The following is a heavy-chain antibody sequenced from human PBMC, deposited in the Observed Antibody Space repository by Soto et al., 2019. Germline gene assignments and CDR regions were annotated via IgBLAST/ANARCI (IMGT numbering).Heavy chain of an antibody. CDR3: ATTIGYSYYYYGMDV. CDR2: ISAYNGDT. CDR1: GYTLTSYG. Sequence: VKRVQSGAEVTKPGASVKVSCKASGYTLTSYGISWVRQAPGQGLEWMGWISAYNGDTNYAQSLQGRVTMTTDTSTTTAYMELRSLRSDDTAVYYCATTIGYSYYYYGMDVWGQGTTVTVSS. V-gene: IGHV1-18*01. J-gene: IGHJ6*02. D-gene: IGHD5-12*01.